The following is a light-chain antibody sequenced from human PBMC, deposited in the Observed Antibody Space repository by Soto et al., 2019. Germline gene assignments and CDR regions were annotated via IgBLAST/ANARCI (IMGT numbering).Light chain of an antibody. CDR3: QQRGNWPRT. J-gene: IGKJ1*01. CDR2: DAS. CDR1: QAIYNY. V-gene: IGKV3-11*01. Sequence: EVVLTQSPATLSLSPGERATLSCRASQAIYNYLAWYQQKPGQAPRLLIYDASNRATGIPAKFSGSGSGTDFTLTISSLEPEDFAVYYCQQRGNWPRTFGQGTKVEIK.